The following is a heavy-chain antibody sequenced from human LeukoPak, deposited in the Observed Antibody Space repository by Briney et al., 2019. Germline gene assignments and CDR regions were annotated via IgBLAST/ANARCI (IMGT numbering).Heavy chain of an antibody. Sequence: ASVKVSCKASGYTFTGYYMHWVRQAPGQGLEWMAWINPNSGGTNYAQKFQGRVTMTRDTSISTAYMELSRLRSDDTAVYYCAGVERDFWSGYYFSRGLFYYDCWGQGTLVTVSS. CDR2: INPNSGGT. V-gene: IGHV1-2*02. CDR3: AGVERDFWSGYYFSRGLFYYDC. CDR1: GYTFTGYY. J-gene: IGHJ4*02. D-gene: IGHD3-3*01.